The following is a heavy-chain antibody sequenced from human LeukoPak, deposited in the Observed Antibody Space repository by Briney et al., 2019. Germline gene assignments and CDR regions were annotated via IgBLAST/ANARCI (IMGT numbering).Heavy chain of an antibody. D-gene: IGHD7-27*01. CDR1: GYTFTGYY. CDR3: AIQPWGSGNNWYFDL. CDR2: ISPNSGGT. Sequence: ASVKVSCKASGYTFTGYYMHWVRQAPGQGPEWMGWISPNSGGTDYAQRFQGRVTMTRDTSISTAYMELSSLRSDDTAVYYCAIQPWGSGNNWYFDLWGRGTLVTVSS. V-gene: IGHV1-2*02. J-gene: IGHJ2*01.